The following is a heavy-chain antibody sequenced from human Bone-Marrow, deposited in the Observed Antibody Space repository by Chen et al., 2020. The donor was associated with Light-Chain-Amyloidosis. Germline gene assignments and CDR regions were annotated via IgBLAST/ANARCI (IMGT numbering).Heavy chain of an antibody. D-gene: IGHD5-12*01. J-gene: IGHJ4*02. V-gene: IGHV5-51*01. CDR3: ARRRDGYNFDY. Sequence: EQSGPEVTKPGESLKISCNGSGYTFPNYWIGWVRQMPGKGLEWMGVIYPDDSDARYSPSFEGQVTISADKSITTAYLQWRSLKASDTAMYYCARRRDGYNFDYWGQGTLVTVSS. CDR1: GYTFPNYW. CDR2: IYPDDSDA.